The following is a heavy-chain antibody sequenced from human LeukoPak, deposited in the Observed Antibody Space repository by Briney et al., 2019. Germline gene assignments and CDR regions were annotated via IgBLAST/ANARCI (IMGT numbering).Heavy chain of an antibody. D-gene: IGHD6-13*01. CDR1: GFTFSYYS. J-gene: IGHJ4*02. CDR2: ISGSRSYI. CDR3: ARDSSSWTAIDY. V-gene: IGHV3-21*01. Sequence: GGSLRLSCAASGFTFSYYSMNWVRQAPGKGLEWVSSISGSRSYIYYADSVKGRFTISRDNAKNSLYLQMNSLRAEDTAVYYCARDSSSWTAIDYWGQGTLVTVSS.